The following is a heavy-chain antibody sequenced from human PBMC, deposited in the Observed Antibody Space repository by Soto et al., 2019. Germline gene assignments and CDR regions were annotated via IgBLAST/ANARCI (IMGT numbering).Heavy chain of an antibody. CDR1: GASTSSGNNY. V-gene: IGHV4-30-4*01. D-gene: IGHD5-12*01. Sequence: SETLSLTCAVSGASTSSGNNYWSWIRQPPGKGLEWIGYIFYSGSAYYNPSLKGRVSRSVDTSKNQFSLNLNSVNAADTAVYYCASIGDGYNGNWYFDLWGRGTLVTVSS. J-gene: IGHJ2*01. CDR3: ASIGDGYNGNWYFDL. CDR2: IFYSGSA.